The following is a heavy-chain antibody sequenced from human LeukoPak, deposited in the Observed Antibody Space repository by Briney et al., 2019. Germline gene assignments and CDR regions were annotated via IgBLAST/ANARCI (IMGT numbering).Heavy chain of an antibody. Sequence: KAGGSLRLSCAAPGFTFSTYAMSWVRQAPGKGLEWVGRIKSKGGGGTTDYAAPVKGRFTISRDDSKKTLYLQMNSLKTEDTAVYYCTTDLPTLGSGEMDYWGQGTLVTVSS. CDR3: TTDLPTLGSGEMDY. J-gene: IGHJ4*02. CDR1: GFTFSTYA. CDR2: IKSKGGGGTT. V-gene: IGHV3-15*01. D-gene: IGHD3-10*01.